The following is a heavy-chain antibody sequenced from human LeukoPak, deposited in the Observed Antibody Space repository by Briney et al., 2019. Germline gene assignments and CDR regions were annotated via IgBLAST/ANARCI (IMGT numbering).Heavy chain of an antibody. CDR2: IIPIFGTA. CDR1: GGTFSSYA. V-gene: IGHV1-69*13. D-gene: IGHD2-15*01. Sequence: ASVKVSCKASGGTFSSYAISWVRQAPGQGLEWMGGIIPIFGTANCAQKFQGRVTITADESTSTAYMELSSLRSEDTAVYYCARDHDYCSGGSCYRPFDYWGQGTLVTVSS. J-gene: IGHJ4*02. CDR3: ARDHDYCSGGSCYRPFDY.